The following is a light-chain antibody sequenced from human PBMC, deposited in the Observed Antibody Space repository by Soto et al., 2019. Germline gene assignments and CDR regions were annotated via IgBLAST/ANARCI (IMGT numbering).Light chain of an antibody. CDR3: QQRSNWPPT. Sequence: IPMTQSPSTLPASVGDRVTITCRASQSISSWLAWYQQKPGKAPRRLIYAASSLQSGVPSRFSGSGSGTEFTLTISSLQPEDFALYYCQQRSNWPPTFGQGTKVDIK. V-gene: IGKV1-5*01. CDR2: AAS. CDR1: QSISSW. J-gene: IGKJ1*01.